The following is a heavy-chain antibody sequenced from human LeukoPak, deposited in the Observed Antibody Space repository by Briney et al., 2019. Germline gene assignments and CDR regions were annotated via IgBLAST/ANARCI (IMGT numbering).Heavy chain of an antibody. D-gene: IGHD3-3*01. CDR3: SIFGVDWDH. CDR2: IYSGGNT. V-gene: IGHV3-53*01. J-gene: IGHJ4*02. CDR1: GFTFSSYW. Sequence: GGSLRLSCAASGFTFSSYWMSWVRQAPGKGLEWVSVIYSGGNTYYADSVRGRFTISRDNSKNTLYLQMNSLRAEDTAMYYCSIFGVDWDHWGQGTLVTVSS.